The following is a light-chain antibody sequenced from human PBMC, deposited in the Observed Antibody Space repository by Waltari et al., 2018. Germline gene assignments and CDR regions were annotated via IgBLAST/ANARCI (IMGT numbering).Light chain of an antibody. J-gene: IGKJ1*01. V-gene: IGKV3-20*01. Sequence: EIVFMQSTRSLALCQGERATLSCRARQSVGRSLAWYQQKPGQAPRLLISGASNRATGIPDRFSGSGSETDFSLTISRLEPEDFAVYYCQHYVRLPVTFGQGTTVEIK. CDR1: QSVGRS. CDR3: QHYVRLPVT. CDR2: GAS.